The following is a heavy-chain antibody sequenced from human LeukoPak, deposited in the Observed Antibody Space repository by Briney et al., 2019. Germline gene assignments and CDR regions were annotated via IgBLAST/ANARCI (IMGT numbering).Heavy chain of an antibody. V-gene: IGHV3-30*04. CDR3: AREMGGNALDY. D-gene: IGHD4-23*01. J-gene: IGHJ4*02. CDR2: ISYDGSNK. CDR1: GFTFSSYA. Sequence: GRSLRLSCAASGFTFSSYAMHWVRQVPGKGLEWVAVISYDGSNKYYADSVKGRFTISRDNSKNTLYLQMNSLRAEDTAVYYCAREMGGNALDYWGQGTLVTVSS.